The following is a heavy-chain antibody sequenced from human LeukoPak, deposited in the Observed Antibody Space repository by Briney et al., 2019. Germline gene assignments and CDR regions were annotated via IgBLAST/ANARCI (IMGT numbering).Heavy chain of an antibody. CDR3: AKDPSSYGDSSNWFDP. J-gene: IGHJ5*02. CDR1: GFTFSSYG. D-gene: IGHD4-17*01. CDR2: IRYDGSNK. Sequence: GGSLRLSCAASGFTFSSYGMHWVRQAPGKGLEWVAFIRYDGSNKYYADSVKGRFTISRDNSKNTLYLQMNSLRAEDTAVYYCAKDPSSYGDSSNWFDPWGQGTLVTVSS. V-gene: IGHV3-30*02.